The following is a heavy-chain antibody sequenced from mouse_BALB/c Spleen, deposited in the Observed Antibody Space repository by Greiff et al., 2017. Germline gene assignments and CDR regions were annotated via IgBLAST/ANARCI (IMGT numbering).Heavy chain of an antibody. J-gene: IGHJ1*01. Sequence: EVQVVESGGGLVKPGGSLKLSCAASGFTFSDYYMYWVRQTPEKRLEWVATISDGGSYTYYPDSVKGRFTISRDNAKNNLYLQMSSLKSEDTSMYYCARDQTGTTVEGYFDVWGAGTTVTVSS. CDR2: ISDGGSYT. CDR1: GFTFSDYY. V-gene: IGHV5-4*02. CDR3: ARDQTGTTVEGYFDV. D-gene: IGHD1-1*01.